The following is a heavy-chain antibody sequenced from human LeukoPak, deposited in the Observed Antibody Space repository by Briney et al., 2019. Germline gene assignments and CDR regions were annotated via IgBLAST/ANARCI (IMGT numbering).Heavy chain of an antibody. D-gene: IGHD2-21*02. CDR1: GGPFSGYY. Sequence: SETLSLTCAVYGGPFSGYYWSWIRQPPGEGLEWIGEINHSGSTNYNPSLKSRVTISVDTSKNQFSLKLSSVTAADTAVYYCARGPRVVTAPPDYWGQGTLVTVSS. J-gene: IGHJ4*02. V-gene: IGHV4-34*01. CDR2: INHSGST. CDR3: ARGPRVVTAPPDY.